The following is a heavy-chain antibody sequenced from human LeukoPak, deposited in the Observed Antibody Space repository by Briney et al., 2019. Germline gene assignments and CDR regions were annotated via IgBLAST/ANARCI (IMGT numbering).Heavy chain of an antibody. Sequence: KPGGSLRLSCAASGFTFSSYSMNWVRQAPGKGLEWVSSISSSSSYIYYADSVKGRFTISRDNAKNSLDLQMNSLRAEDTAVYYCARDRPGITGTTLPDYWGQGTLVTVSS. CDR3: ARDRPGITGTTLPDY. D-gene: IGHD1-20*01. V-gene: IGHV3-21*01. CDR1: GFTFSSYS. CDR2: ISSSSSYI. J-gene: IGHJ4*02.